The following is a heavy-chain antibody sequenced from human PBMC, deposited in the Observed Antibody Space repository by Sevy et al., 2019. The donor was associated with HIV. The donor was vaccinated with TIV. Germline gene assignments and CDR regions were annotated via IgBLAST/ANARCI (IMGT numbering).Heavy chain of an antibody. D-gene: IGHD2-2*01. V-gene: IGHV3-21*06. J-gene: IGHJ3*01. CDR3: AREGDTVLVPTAVDAFDF. CDR1: GFTFSSYS. CDR2: ISSSSYI. Sequence: GGSLRLSCAASGFTFSSYSMNWVRQAPGKGLEWVSSISSSSYIYYADSVKGRFTISRDNAKNLVYLQMDSLRAEDTAVYYCAREGDTVLVPTAVDAFDFWGQGTMVTVSS.